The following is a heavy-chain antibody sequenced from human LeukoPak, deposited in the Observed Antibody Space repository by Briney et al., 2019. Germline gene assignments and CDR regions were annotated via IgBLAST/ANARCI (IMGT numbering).Heavy chain of an antibody. CDR1: GFTFSSYE. Sequence: GGSLRLSCAASGFTFSSYEMNWVRQAPGKGLEWVSYISSSGSTIYYADSVKGRFTISRDNAKNSLYLQMNSLRAEDTAVYYCAREWARPSDSGSYHIDYWGQGTLVTVSS. CDR2: ISSSGSTI. J-gene: IGHJ4*02. D-gene: IGHD3-10*01. CDR3: AREWARPSDSGSYHIDY. V-gene: IGHV3-48*03.